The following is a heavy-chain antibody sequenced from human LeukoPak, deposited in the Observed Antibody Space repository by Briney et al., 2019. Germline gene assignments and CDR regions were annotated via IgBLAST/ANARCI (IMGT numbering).Heavy chain of an antibody. V-gene: IGHV3-11*05. D-gene: IGHD3-9*01. CDR2: ISSSSSYT. CDR1: GFTFSDYY. Sequence: PGGSLRLSCAASGFTFSDYYMSWIRQAPGKGLEWVSYISSSSSYTNYSFSVKGRFTISIDNAKNSLYLQMNSLRAEDTAVYYCAREILYYDILTGYANDAFDIWGQGTMGTVSS. J-gene: IGHJ3*02. CDR3: AREILYYDILTGYANDAFDI.